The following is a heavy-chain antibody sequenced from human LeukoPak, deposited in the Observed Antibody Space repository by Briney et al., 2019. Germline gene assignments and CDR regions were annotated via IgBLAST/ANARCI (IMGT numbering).Heavy chain of an antibody. CDR1: GYTFTGYY. CDR2: INPNSGGT. D-gene: IGHD3-9*01. CDR3: ARAAVILAASRWFDS. V-gene: IGHV1-2*04. Sequence: GASVKVSCKASGYTFTGYYMHWVRQAPGQGLEWMGWINPNSGGTNYAQKFQGWVTMTRDTSISTAYMELSRLRSEDTAVYYCARAAVILAASRWFDSWGQGTLVSVSS. J-gene: IGHJ5*01.